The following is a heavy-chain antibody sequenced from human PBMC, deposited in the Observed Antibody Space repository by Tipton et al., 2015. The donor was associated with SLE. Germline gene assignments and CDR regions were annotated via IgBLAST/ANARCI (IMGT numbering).Heavy chain of an antibody. D-gene: IGHD5-24*01. V-gene: IGHV4-38-2*02. CDR1: GYSISSGYY. J-gene: IGHJ4*02. CDR2: IYHSGST. Sequence: TLSLTCTVSGYSISSGYYWGWIRQPPGKGLEWIGSIYHSGSTYYNPSLKSRVTISVDTSKNQFSLKLSSVTAADTAVYYCARTHKMATIETFDYWGQGTLVTVSS. CDR3: ARTHKMATIETFDY.